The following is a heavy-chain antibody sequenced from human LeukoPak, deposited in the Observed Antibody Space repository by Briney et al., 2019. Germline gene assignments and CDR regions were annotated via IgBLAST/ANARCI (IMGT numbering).Heavy chain of an antibody. Sequence: SETLSLTCTVSGGSISSPTYYWAWVRQPPGQELEWIKTIHHSGSTYDNPSLKSRFTMSVDTSKNQFFLNLSSVTAADTAVYYCARLGGYHDPPDYWGQGTLVTVSS. J-gene: IGHJ4*02. V-gene: IGHV4-39*01. CDR3: ARLGGYHDPPDY. CDR1: GGSISSPTYY. D-gene: IGHD3-16*02. CDR2: IHHSGST.